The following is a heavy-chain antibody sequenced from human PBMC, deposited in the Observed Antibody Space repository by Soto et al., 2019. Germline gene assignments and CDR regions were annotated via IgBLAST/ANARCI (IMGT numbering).Heavy chain of an antibody. V-gene: IGHV3-30*03. CDR2: ISYDGSNK. CDR1: GFTFSSYA. CDR3: ARVPAAVLMDV. D-gene: IGHD2-2*01. Sequence: PGGSLRLSCAASGFTFSSYAMSWVRQAPGKGLEWVAVISYDGSNKYYADSVKGRFTISRDNSKNTLYLQMNSLRAEDTAVYYCARVPAAVLMDVWCQGTTVTVSS. J-gene: IGHJ6*02.